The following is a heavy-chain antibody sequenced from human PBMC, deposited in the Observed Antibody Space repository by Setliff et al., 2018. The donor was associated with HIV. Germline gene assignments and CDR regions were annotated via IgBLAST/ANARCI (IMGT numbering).Heavy chain of an antibody. J-gene: IGHJ3*02. Sequence: SETLSLTCTVSRASISSGGYYWSWIRQRPGEGLEWIGYIYYSGNTFYNPSLKSRVTISVDTSKNQYSLKLSSVTAADTALYYCARVYGDYVEGAFDIWGQGTMVTVSS. CDR1: RASISSGGYY. D-gene: IGHD4-17*01. V-gene: IGHV4-31*03. CDR3: ARVYGDYVEGAFDI. CDR2: IYYSGNT.